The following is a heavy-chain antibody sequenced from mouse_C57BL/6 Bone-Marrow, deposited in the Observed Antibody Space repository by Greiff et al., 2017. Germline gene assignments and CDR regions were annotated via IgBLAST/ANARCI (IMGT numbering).Heavy chain of an antibody. CDR2: IYPGSGST. CDR1: GYTFTSYW. D-gene: IGHD4-1*01. CDR3: AREDWRFYYAMDY. J-gene: IGHJ4*01. Sequence: VQLQQSGAELVKPGASVKMSCKASGYTFTSYWITWVKQRPGQGLEWIGDIYPGSGSTNYNEKFKSKATLTVDTSSSTAYMQLSSLTSEDSAVDYCAREDWRFYYAMDYWGQGTSVTVSS. V-gene: IGHV1-55*01.